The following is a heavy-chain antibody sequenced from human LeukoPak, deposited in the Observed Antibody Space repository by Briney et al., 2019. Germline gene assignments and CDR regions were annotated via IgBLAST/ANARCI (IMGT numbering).Heavy chain of an antibody. J-gene: IGHJ4*02. Sequence: GGSLRLSCAASGFIFTNYFMSWVRQAPGKGLEWVASIKHDGSEKYYVDSVRGRFTISRDNTMNSLYLQMSSLRAEDTAVYYCATDRGWRTSGYYLYYFEYWGQGTLVTYS. CDR1: GFIFTNYF. D-gene: IGHD3-3*01. V-gene: IGHV3-7*01. CDR2: IKHDGSEK. CDR3: ATDRGWRTSGYYLYYFEY.